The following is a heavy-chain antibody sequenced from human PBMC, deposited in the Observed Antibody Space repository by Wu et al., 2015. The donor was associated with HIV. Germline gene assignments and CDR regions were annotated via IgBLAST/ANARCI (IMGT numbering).Heavy chain of an antibody. CDR2: ISAYNGNT. Sequence: QVQLVQSGAEVKKPGASVKVSCKASGNMFTNYAFSWVRQAPGQGLEWMGWISAYNGNTNYAQKLQGRVTMTTDTSTNTVYMELRSLRSDDTAVYYCARVRDGYNYYFDYWGQGTLVTVSS. CDR3: ARVRDGYNYYFDY. CDR1: GNMFTNYA. V-gene: IGHV1-18*01. J-gene: IGHJ4*02. D-gene: IGHD5-24*01.